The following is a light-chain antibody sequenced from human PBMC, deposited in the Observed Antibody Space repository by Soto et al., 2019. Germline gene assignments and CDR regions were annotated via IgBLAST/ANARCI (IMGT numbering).Light chain of an antibody. CDR1: SSNIGSNY. V-gene: IGLV1-47*01. CDR3: AAWDDSLSVPYV. CDR2: RNN. J-gene: IGLJ1*01. Sequence: QSVLTQPPSASGTPGQRVTISCSGSSSNIGSNYVYWYQQLPGTAPKLLIYRNNQRPSGVPDRFSGSKSGTSASLAISGLRSEDEADYYCAAWDDSLSVPYVFGTGTNVTV.